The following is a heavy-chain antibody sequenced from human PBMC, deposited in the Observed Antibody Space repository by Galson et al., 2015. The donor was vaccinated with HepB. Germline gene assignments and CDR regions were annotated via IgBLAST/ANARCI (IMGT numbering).Heavy chain of an antibody. CDR2: INHSGST. D-gene: IGHD3-3*01. V-gene: IGHV4-34*01. CDR1: GGSFSGYY. CDR3: ARGQSVGFDY. J-gene: IGHJ4*02. Sequence: ETLSLTCAVYGGSFSGYYWSWIRQPPGKGLEWIGEINHSGSTNYNPSLKSRVTISVDTSKNQFSLKLSSVTAADTAVYYCARGQSVGFDYWGQGTLVTVSS.